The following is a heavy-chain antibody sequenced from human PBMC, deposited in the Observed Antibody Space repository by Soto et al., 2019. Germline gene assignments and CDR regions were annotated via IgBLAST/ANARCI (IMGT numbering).Heavy chain of an antibody. CDR1: GYTFTSYG. Sequence: ASVKVSCKASGYTFTSYGICWVRQAPGQGLEWMGWISAYNGNTNYAQKLQGRVTMTTDTSTSTAYMELRSLRSDDTAVYYCARDNYGSGSYYNGPIDYWGQGTLVTVS. CDR3: ARDNYGSGSYYNGPIDY. CDR2: ISAYNGNT. J-gene: IGHJ4*02. D-gene: IGHD3-10*01. V-gene: IGHV1-18*01.